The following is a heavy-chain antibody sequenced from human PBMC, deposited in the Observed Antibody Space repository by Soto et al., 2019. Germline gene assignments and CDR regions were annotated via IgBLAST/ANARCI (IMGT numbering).Heavy chain of an antibody. CDR3: ARGQDTRVFDC. Sequence: GESLKISCKGSGYSFMSYWIAWVRQMPGKGLEWMGRIDPSDSYTNYSPSFQGQVNISADKSIRTAYLQWNSLEASDTAMYYCARGQDTRVFDCWGQGTQVTVSS. J-gene: IGHJ4*02. CDR1: GYSFMSYW. CDR2: IDPSDSYT. V-gene: IGHV5-10-1*01.